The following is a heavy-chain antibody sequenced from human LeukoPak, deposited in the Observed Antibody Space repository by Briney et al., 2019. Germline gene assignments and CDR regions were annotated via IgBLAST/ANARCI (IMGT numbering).Heavy chain of an antibody. V-gene: IGHV3-7*01. CDR3: ARDWGY. CDR2: IKPDGTKK. J-gene: IGHJ4*02. D-gene: IGHD3-16*01. Sequence: GGSLRLSCAASGLTFSDYWMSWVRQAPGKGLEWVANIKPDGTKKHYVDSVKGRFTISRDNAKNSLYLQMSSLRVEDTAVYYCARDWGYWGQGTLVTVSS. CDR1: GLTFSDYW.